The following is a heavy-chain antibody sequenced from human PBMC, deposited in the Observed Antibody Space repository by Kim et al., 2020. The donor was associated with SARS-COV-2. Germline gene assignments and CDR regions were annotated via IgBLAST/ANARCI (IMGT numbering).Heavy chain of an antibody. D-gene: IGHD1-1*01. CDR3: AKGLLERNYYYGMDV. Sequence: GGSLRLSCAASGFTFSTYAMDWVRQAPGKGLEWVAVISYDGSTTYYADTVKGRFTISRDNSNNTLYLQMNTLSAEDTALYYCAKGLLERNYYYGMDVWGLGTTVTASS. V-gene: IGHV3-30*18. J-gene: IGHJ6*02. CDR1: GFTFSTYA. CDR2: ISYDGSTT.